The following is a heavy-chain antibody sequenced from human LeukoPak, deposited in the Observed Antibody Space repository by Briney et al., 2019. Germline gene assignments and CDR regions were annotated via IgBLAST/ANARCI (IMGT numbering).Heavy chain of an antibody. CDR3: ARVIGGGRDAFDI. J-gene: IGHJ3*02. V-gene: IGHV4-59*01. CDR2: IYYSGST. Sequence: SETLSLTCTVSGGSISSYYWSWIRQPPGKGLEWIGYIYYSGSTNYNPSLKSRVTISVDTSKNQFSLKLSSVTAADTAVYYCARVIGGGRDAFDIWGRGAPVTVSS. D-gene: IGHD2-15*01. CDR1: GGSISSYY.